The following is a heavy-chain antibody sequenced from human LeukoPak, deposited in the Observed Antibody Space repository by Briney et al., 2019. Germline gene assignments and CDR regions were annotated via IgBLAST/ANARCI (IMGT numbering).Heavy chain of an antibody. V-gene: IGHV1-2*02. CDR3: ARVYYDSSGLEG. Sequence: ASVKVSCKASGYTFTGYYMHWVRQAPGQGLEWMGWINPNSGGTNYAQKFQGRVTVTRDTSISTAYMELSRLRSDDTAVYYCARVYYDSSGLEGWGQGTLVTVSS. D-gene: IGHD3-22*01. CDR1: GYTFTGYY. J-gene: IGHJ4*02. CDR2: INPNSGGT.